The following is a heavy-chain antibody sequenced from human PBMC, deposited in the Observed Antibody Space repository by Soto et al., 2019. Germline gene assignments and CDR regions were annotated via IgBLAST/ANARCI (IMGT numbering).Heavy chain of an antibody. Sequence: SETLSLTCAVYGGSFSGYYWSWIRQPPGKGLEWIGEINHSGSTNYNPSLKSRVTISVDTSKNQFSLKLSSVTAADTAVYYCARAWRITIFGVVTSGWFDPWGQGTLVTVSS. V-gene: IGHV4-34*01. J-gene: IGHJ5*02. CDR1: GGSFSGYY. CDR2: INHSGST. CDR3: ARAWRITIFGVVTSGWFDP. D-gene: IGHD3-3*01.